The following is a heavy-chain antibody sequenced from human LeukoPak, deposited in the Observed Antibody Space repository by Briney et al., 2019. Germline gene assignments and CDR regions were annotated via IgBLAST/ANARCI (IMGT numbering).Heavy chain of an antibody. CDR3: ARTKVVVAATNYYGMDV. Sequence: GGSLRLSCAASGFTFSSYNMNWVRQAPGKGLEWVSYISSGSSVIYYAASMKGRFTISRDNAKNSLYLQMNSLRAEDTAVYYCARTKVVVAATNYYGMDVWGQGTTVTVSS. V-gene: IGHV3-48*04. CDR2: ISSGSSVI. D-gene: IGHD2-15*01. J-gene: IGHJ6*02. CDR1: GFTFSSYN.